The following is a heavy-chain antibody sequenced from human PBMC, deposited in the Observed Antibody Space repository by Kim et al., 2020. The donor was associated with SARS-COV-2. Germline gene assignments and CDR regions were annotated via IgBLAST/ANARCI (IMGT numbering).Heavy chain of an antibody. D-gene: IGHD3-9*01. J-gene: IGHJ4*02. V-gene: IGHV3-30*04. CDR3: ARVGSSILTGYSYDY. CDR2: ISYDGSNK. Sequence: GGSLRLSCAASGFTFSSYAMHWVRQAPGKGLEWVAVISYDGSNKYYADSVKGRFTISRDNSKNTLYLQMNSLRAEDTAVYYCARVGSSILTGYSYDYWGQGTLVTVSP. CDR1: GFTFSSYA.